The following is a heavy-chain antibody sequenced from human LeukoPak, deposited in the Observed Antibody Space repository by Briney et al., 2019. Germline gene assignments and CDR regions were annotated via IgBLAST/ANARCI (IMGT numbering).Heavy chain of an antibody. CDR2: IFPADSDT. CDR1: GYTFSNYW. CDR3: ARLTTDNWNDFGWFDP. D-gene: IGHD1-1*01. J-gene: IGHJ5*02. Sequence: GESLKISCKGSGYTFSNYWIGWVRQMPGKGLEWMGIIFPADSDTRYSPSFQGQVTTSADKSITTAYLQWSSLKASDTAMYYCARLTTDNWNDFGWFDPWGQGTLVTVSS. V-gene: IGHV5-51*01.